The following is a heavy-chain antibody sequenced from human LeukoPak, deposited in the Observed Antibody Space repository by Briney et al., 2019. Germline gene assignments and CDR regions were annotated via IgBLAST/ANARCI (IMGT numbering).Heavy chain of an antibody. CDR3: ARDMSSGWYSNFDY. CDR1: GFTFSSYS. CDR2: ISSSYSTYI. Sequence: GGSLRLSCVASGFTFSSYSMNWVRQAPGKGLEWVSSISSSYSTYIYYADSLKGRFTISRDNAKNSLYLQMNSLRVEDTAVYYCARDMSSGWYSNFDYWGQGPLVTVSS. J-gene: IGHJ4*02. D-gene: IGHD6-19*01. V-gene: IGHV3-21*01.